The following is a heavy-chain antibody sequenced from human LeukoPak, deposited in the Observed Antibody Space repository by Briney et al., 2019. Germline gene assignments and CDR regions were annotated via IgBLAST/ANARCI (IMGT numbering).Heavy chain of an antibody. CDR3: AREQRTHYYDRNGSYSRSGAFDI. CDR2: ISYDGSNK. V-gene: IGHV3-30*04. Sequence: PPGRSLRLSCAASGFTFSSYAMHWVRQAPGKGLEWVAVISYDGSNKYYADSVKGRFTISRDNSKNTLSLQMNSLRAEDTAVYYCAREQRTHYYDRNGSYSRSGAFDIGGQGKMGTVSS. CDR1: GFTFSSYA. J-gene: IGHJ3*02. D-gene: IGHD3-22*01.